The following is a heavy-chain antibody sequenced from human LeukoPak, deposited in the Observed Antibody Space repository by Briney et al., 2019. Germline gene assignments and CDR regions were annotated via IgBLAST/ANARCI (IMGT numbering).Heavy chain of an antibody. Sequence: PGRSLRLSCAASGFTFSSYAMHWVRQAPGKGLEWVAVISYDGSNKYYADSVKGRFTISRDNSKNTLYLQMNSLRAEDTAVYYCARELRDYYYYGMDVWGQGTTVTVSS. CDR2: ISYDGSNK. CDR3: ARELRDYYYYGMDV. D-gene: IGHD2-21*01. J-gene: IGHJ6*02. CDR1: GFTFSSYA. V-gene: IGHV3-30-3*01.